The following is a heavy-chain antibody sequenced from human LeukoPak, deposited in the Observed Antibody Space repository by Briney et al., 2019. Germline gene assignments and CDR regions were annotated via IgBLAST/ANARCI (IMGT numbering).Heavy chain of an antibody. CDR1: GYTFTSYG. V-gene: IGHV1-18*01. CDR2: ISAYNGNT. Sequence: ASVTVCFKASGYTFTSYGISWVRQAPGQGLEWMGWISAYNGNTNYAQKLQGRVTMTTDTSTSTAYMELRSLRSDDTAVYYCAKAAAGSWFDPWGQGTLVTVSS. J-gene: IGHJ5*02. CDR3: AKAAAGSWFDP. D-gene: IGHD6-13*01.